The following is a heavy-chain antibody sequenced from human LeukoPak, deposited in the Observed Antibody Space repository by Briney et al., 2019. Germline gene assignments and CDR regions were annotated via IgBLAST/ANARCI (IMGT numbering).Heavy chain of an antibody. J-gene: IGHJ4*02. CDR2: IWYDGSNK. Sequence: GGSLRLSCAASGFTFSSYGMHWVRQAPGKGLEWVAVIWYDGSNKYYADSVKGRFTISRDNSKNTLYLQMNSLRAEDTAVYYCARDPEDHYDSSGYYGYFDYWGQGTLVTVSS. CDR3: ARDPEDHYDSSGYYGYFDY. CDR1: GFTFSSYG. V-gene: IGHV3-33*01. D-gene: IGHD3-22*01.